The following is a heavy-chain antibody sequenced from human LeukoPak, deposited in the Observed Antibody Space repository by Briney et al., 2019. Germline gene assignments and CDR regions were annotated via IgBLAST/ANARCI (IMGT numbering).Heavy chain of an antibody. V-gene: IGHV4-59*08. CDR2: IYYSGST. D-gene: IGHD2-15*01. Sequence: SETLSLTCTVSGGSISSYYWSWIRQPPGEGLEWIGYIYYSGSTNYNPSLKSRVTISVDTSKNQFSLKLSSVTAADTAVYYCARLPATAYCSGGSCYFRGYYYGMDVWGQGTTVTVSS. J-gene: IGHJ6*02. CDR1: GGSISSYY. CDR3: ARLPATAYCSGGSCYFRGYYYGMDV.